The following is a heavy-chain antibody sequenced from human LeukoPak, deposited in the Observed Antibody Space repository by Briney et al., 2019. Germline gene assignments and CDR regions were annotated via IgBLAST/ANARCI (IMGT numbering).Heavy chain of an antibody. CDR3: ATRESLFLEWLPQGD. Sequence: PSENLSLNCAVYGGSFSGYYWSWIRQPPGKGLEWIGEINHSGSTNYNPSLKSRVTISVDTSKNQFSLKLSSVTAADTAVYYCATRESLFLEWLPQGDWGQGTLVTVSS. J-gene: IGHJ4*02. CDR1: GGSFSGYY. CDR2: INHSGST. V-gene: IGHV4-34*01. D-gene: IGHD3-3*01.